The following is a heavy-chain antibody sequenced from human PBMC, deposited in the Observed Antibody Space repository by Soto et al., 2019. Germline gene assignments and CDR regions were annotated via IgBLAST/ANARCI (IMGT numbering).Heavy chain of an antibody. CDR1: GDSVSSNSAA. D-gene: IGHD6-19*01. Sequence: SQTLSLTCVISGDSVSSNSAAWNWIRQSPSRGLEWLGRTYYRSKWYNDYAVSVKSRITINPDTSKNQFSLQLNSVTPEDTAVYYCAREEGIAVAGTNYYYGMDVWGQGTTVTVSS. J-gene: IGHJ6*02. V-gene: IGHV6-1*01. CDR3: AREEGIAVAGTNYYYGMDV. CDR2: TYYRSKWYN.